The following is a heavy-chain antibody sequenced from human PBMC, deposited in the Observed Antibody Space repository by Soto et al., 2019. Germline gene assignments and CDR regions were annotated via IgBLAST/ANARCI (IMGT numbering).Heavy chain of an antibody. Sequence: LRLSCAASGFTASSNYISWVRQAPGKGLEWVSVICGDGATYYADPVKGRFTISRDTSMNTLILQMNSLRAEYTAVYYCARDPTGFWSGSSYYYYGMDVWGQGTTVTVSS. J-gene: IGHJ6*02. CDR2: ICGDGAT. CDR1: GFTASSNY. CDR3: ARDPTGFWSGSSYYYYGMDV. V-gene: IGHV3-53*01. D-gene: IGHD3-3*01.